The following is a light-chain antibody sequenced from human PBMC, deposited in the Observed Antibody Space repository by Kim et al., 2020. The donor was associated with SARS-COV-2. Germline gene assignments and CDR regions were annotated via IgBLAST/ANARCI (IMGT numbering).Light chain of an antibody. Sequence: ASVGDRVTINCQASQDITDYLNCYQQKPGKAPKVLIYDASNLETEVPSRFSGSGSGTHFTFTISSLQPEDIATYYCQQYDNLPLTFGQGTKVDIK. CDR3: QQYDNLPLT. CDR1: QDITDY. V-gene: IGKV1-33*01. CDR2: DAS. J-gene: IGKJ1*01.